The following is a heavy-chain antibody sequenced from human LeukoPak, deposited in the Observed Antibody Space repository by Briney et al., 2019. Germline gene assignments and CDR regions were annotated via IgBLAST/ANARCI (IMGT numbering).Heavy chain of an antibody. CDR2: IYYSGST. CDR3: AACGGRYYGFDY. CDR1: GGSISSSSYY. D-gene: IGHD1-26*01. J-gene: IGHJ4*02. Sequence: TSETLSLTCTVSGGSISSSSYYWGWIRQPPGKGLEWIGSIYYSGSTYYNPSLKSRVTISVDTSKNQFSLKLSSVTAADTAVYYCAACGGRYYGFDYWGQGTLVTVSS. V-gene: IGHV4-39*01.